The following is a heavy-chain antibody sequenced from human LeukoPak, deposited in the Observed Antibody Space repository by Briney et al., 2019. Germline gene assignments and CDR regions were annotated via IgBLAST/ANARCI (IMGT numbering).Heavy chain of an antibody. D-gene: IGHD2-2*01. CDR1: GYSFTSYW. Sequence: GESLKISCKGSGYSFTSYWIAWVRQMPRKGLEWMGIIYPGDSDTRYSPSFQGQVTISADKSISTAYLQWSGLKASDTAMYYCATSGYCSSTSCSSLAYWGQGTLGTVSS. J-gene: IGHJ4*02. V-gene: IGHV5-51*01. CDR2: IYPGDSDT. CDR3: ATSGYCSSTSCSSLAY.